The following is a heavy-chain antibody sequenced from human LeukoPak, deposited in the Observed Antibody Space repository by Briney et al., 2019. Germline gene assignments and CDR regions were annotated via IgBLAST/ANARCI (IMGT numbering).Heavy chain of an antibody. V-gene: IGHV6-1*01. CDR2: TYYRSKWYN. J-gene: IGHJ2*01. Sequence: SQTLSLTCAISGDSVSSNSWNWIRQSPSRGLEWLARTYYRSKWYNDYAVSLKSRITINPGTSKNQVSLQLHSVTPEDTAVYYCARDWGTTGYFDLWGRGTLVTVSS. CDR1: GDSVSSNS. CDR3: ARDWGTTGYFDL. D-gene: IGHD7-27*01.